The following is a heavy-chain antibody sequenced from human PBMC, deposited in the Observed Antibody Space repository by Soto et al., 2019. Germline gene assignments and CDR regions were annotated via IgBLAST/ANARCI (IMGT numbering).Heavy chain of an antibody. J-gene: IGHJ6*02. CDR2: IRCDGSSK. V-gene: IGHV3-30*18. D-gene: IGHD2-8*01. Sequence: PGGSLRLSCAASGFTFSSYAMHWVRQAPGKGLEWVSVIRCDGSSKYYADSVKGRFTISRDNSKNTLYLQMNSLRAEDTAVYYCEKDEVTSIVLVVYAIGMDVWGQGTMVTVSS. CDR1: GFTFSSYA. CDR3: EKDEVTSIVLVVYAIGMDV.